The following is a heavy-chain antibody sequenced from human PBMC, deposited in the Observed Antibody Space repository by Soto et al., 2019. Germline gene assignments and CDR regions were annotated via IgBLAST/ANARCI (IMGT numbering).Heavy chain of an antibody. V-gene: IGHV1-69*01. CDR3: ARDPTVPRRAFDI. CDR1: GGTFSSYA. J-gene: IGHJ3*02. D-gene: IGHD2-21*02. CDR2: IIPIFGTA. Sequence: QVQLVQSGAEVKKPGSSVKVSCKASGGTFSSYAISWVRQAPGQGLEWMGGIIPIFGTANYAQKFQGRVRVGGGGATSTAYMELSSLRSEDTAVYYCARDPTVPRRAFDIWGQGTMVTVSS.